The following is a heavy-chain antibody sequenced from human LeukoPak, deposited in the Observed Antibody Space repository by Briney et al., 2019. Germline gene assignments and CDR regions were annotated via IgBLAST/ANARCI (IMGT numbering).Heavy chain of an antibody. CDR2: IYPGDSDT. J-gene: IGHJ1*01. V-gene: IGHV5-51*01. Sequence: GESSKISCKGSGDTFTNYWIGWVRQMPGKGLEWMGIIYPGDSDTRYSPSFQGQVTISADRSISTAYLQWTSLKASDTAIYYCTRLVDPPENFQHWGQGTLVT. CDR1: GDTFTNYW. CDR3: TRLVDPPENFQH.